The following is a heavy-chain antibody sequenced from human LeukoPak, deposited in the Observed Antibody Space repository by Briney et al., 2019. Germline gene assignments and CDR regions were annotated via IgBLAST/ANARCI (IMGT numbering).Heavy chain of an antibody. V-gene: IGHV3-30*02. Sequence: PGGSLRLSCAASGFTFSHHGMHWVRQAPGKGLKWVAFIRYDGSNTFYADSVKGRFTISRDNSKNTLYLQMNSLRAEDTAVYYCAIRYCSSTSCPRGDDYWGQGTLVTVSS. CDR2: IRYDGSNT. J-gene: IGHJ4*02. D-gene: IGHD2-2*01. CDR3: AIRYCSSTSCPRGDDY. CDR1: GFTFSHHG.